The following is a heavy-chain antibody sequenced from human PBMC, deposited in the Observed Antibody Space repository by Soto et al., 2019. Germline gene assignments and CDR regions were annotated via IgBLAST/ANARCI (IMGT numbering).Heavy chain of an antibody. V-gene: IGHV3-33*01. CDR2: TWHDGSIE. D-gene: IGHD6-19*01. J-gene: IGHJ4*02. Sequence: QVQLVESGGGVVQPGRSLRLSCAASGFTFSSYGMHWARQAPGKGLEWVAITWHDGSIEYYADSVKGRFTISRDNFNNMVYLQMNNLRAEDTAMYYCARDLYSGDSFIRYLDYWGQGTLVTVSS. CDR1: GFTFSSYG. CDR3: ARDLYSGDSFIRYLDY.